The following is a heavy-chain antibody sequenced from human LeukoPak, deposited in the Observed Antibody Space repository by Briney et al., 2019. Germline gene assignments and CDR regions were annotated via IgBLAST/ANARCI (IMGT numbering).Heavy chain of an antibody. CDR2: INPNSGGT. CDR1: GYTFTGYY. CDR3: ATGSGWYSPDY. J-gene: IGHJ4*02. Sequence: ASVTVSCKASGYTFTGYYMHWVRQAPGQGLEWMGWINPNSGGTNYAQKFQGRVTMTRDTSISTAYMELSRLRSNDTAIYYCATGSGWYSPDYWGQGTLVTVSS. V-gene: IGHV1-2*02. D-gene: IGHD6-19*01.